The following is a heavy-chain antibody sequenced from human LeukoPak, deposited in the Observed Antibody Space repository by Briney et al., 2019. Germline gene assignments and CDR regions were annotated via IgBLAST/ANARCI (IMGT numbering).Heavy chain of an antibody. D-gene: IGHD3-22*01. CDR3: AKDSTGFYFDPNASYYFAS. V-gene: IGHV3-7*01. Sequence: GGSLRLSCAASGFTFSSYWMSWVRQAPGKGLEWVANIKQDGSEKYYVDSVKGRFTISRDTSKNTLYLQMDHLRTEDTAMYYCAKDSTGFYFDPNASYYFASWGQGTLVTVSS. J-gene: IGHJ4*02. CDR1: GFTFSSYW. CDR2: IKQDGSEK.